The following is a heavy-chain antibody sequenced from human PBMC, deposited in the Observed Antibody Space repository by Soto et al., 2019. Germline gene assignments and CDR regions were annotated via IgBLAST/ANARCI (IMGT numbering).Heavy chain of an antibody. CDR3: ASQSSEWLLFAS. V-gene: IGHV3-48*01. D-gene: IGHD5-12*01. CDR1: GFTFSSYS. CDR2: ISSSSSTI. J-gene: IGHJ4*02. Sequence: GGSLRLSCGASGFTFSSYSMNWVRQAPGKGLEWVSYISSSSSTIYYADSVKGRFTISRDNAKNSLYLQMNSLRAEDTAVYYCASQSSEWLLFASWGQGALVTVSS.